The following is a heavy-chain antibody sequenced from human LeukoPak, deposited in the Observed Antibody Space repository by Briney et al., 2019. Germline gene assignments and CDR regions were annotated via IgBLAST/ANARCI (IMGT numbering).Heavy chain of an antibody. CDR2: INHSGST. CDR1: GESFSGYY. V-gene: IGHV4-34*01. CDR3: ARDSDWLVLDY. J-gene: IGHJ4*02. Sequence: SETLSLTCAVYGESFSGYYWSWICQPPGKGLEWIGEINHSGSTNYNPSLKSRVTISVDTSKNQFSLKLSSVTAADTAVYYCARDSDWLVLDYWGQGTLVTVSS. D-gene: IGHD6-19*01.